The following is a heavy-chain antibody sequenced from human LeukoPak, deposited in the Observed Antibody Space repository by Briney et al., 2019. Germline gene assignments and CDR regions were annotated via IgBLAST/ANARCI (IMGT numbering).Heavy chain of an antibody. CDR2: IYHSGST. D-gene: IGHD4-17*01. V-gene: IGHV4-30-2*01. CDR3: ARGDGDYFDY. Sequence: PSETLSLTCAVSGGSISSGGYSWSWIRQPPGKGLEWIGYIYHSGSTYYNPSLKSRVTISVDRSKNQFSLKLSSVTAADTAVYYCARGDGDYFDYWGQGTLVTVSS. CDR1: GGSISSGGYS. J-gene: IGHJ4*02.